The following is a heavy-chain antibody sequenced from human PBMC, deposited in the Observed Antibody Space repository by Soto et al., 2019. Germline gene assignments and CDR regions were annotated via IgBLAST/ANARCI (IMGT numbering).Heavy chain of an antibody. V-gene: IGHV4-59*01. CDR3: ARGHGDYVDY. Sequence: QVQLQESGPGLVKPSETLSLTCTVSGGSISSYYWSWIRQPPGKGLEWIGYIYYSGSTNYNPSLKSRVPISVDTSKNQFSLKLSSVTAADTAVYYCARGHGDYVDYWGQGTLVTVSS. CDR1: GGSISSYY. J-gene: IGHJ4*02. D-gene: IGHD4-17*01. CDR2: IYYSGST.